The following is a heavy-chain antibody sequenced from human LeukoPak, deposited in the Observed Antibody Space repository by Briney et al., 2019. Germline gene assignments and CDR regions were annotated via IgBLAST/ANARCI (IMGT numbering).Heavy chain of an antibody. V-gene: IGHV1-2*06. CDR2: INPKNGDK. J-gene: IGHJ6*03. CDR1: GYTFTAYY. CDR3: GRDRLLWFGEPFNYYYYYYMDV. D-gene: IGHD3-10*01. Sequence: ASVKVSCKASGYTFTAYYIHWVRQAPGQGLEWMGRINPKNGDKNYAQKFQDRVTMTRDTSMSAAYMEISRLTYDDTAVYYCGRDRLLWFGEPFNYYYYYYMDVWGKGTTVTISS.